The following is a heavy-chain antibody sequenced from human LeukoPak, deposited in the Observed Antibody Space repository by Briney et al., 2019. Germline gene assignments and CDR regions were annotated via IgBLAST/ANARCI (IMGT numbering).Heavy chain of an antibody. CDR2: ISYDGSNK. D-gene: IGHD3-22*01. CDR3: ARAPSYDSSGYYWHDY. CDR1: GFTFSSYA. Sequence: GGSLRLSCATSGFTFSSYAMHWVRQAPGKGLEWVAVISYDGSNKYYADSVKGRFTISRDNSKNTLYLQMNSLRAEDTAVYYCARAPSYDSSGYYWHDYWGQGTLVTVSS. J-gene: IGHJ4*02. V-gene: IGHV3-30*04.